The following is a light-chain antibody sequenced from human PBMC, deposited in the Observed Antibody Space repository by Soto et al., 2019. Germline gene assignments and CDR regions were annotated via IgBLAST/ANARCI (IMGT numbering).Light chain of an antibody. CDR3: QQYGSSPLT. CDR1: QSVSSSY. Sequence: EIVLTQSQGTLSLSPGERDTLSCRASQSVSSSYLAWYQQKPGQAPRLLIYGASSRATGIPDRFSDSGSGTDFTLTISRLEPEDFAVYYCQQYGSSPLTIGGGTKVEIK. CDR2: GAS. J-gene: IGKJ4*01. V-gene: IGKV3-20*01.